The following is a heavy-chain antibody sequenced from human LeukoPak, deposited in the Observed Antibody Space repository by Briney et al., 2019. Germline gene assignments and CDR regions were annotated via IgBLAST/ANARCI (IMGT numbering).Heavy chain of an antibody. V-gene: IGHV4-61*02. CDR3: ATKIGGYSYGLDY. Sequence: PSETLSLTCTVSGGSISSDNYSWSWIRQPAGKGLEWIGRVYTSGSTNYNPSLKSRVTISVDTSKKQFSLKLSSVTAADTAVYYCATKIGGYSYGLDYWGQGTLVTVSS. CDR1: GGSISSDNYS. J-gene: IGHJ4*02. CDR2: VYTSGST. D-gene: IGHD5-18*01.